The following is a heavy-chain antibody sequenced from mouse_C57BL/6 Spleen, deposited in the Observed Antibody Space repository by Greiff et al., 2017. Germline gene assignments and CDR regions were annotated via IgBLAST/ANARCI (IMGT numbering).Heavy chain of an antibody. CDR3: ARDELYSNFLDY. Sequence: EVQLVESGGGLVKPGGSLKLSCAASGFTFSSYAMSWVRQTPEKRLEWVATISDGGSYTYYPDNVKGRFTISRDNAKNNLYLQMSHLKSEDTAMXYCARDELYSNFLDYWGQGTTLTVSS. CDR2: ISDGGSYT. J-gene: IGHJ2*01. D-gene: IGHD2-5*01. V-gene: IGHV5-4*01. CDR1: GFTFSSYA.